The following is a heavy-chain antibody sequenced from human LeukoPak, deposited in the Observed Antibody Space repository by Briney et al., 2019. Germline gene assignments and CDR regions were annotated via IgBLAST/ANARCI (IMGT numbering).Heavy chain of an antibody. Sequence: GASVKVSCKASGGTFSRYAISWVRQAPGQGLEWVGGIIPIFGTANYAQKFQGRVTITTDESTSTAYMELSSLRSEDTAVYYCASPGGMATRRGFDYWGQGTLVTVSS. V-gene: IGHV1-69*05. CDR1: GGTFSRYA. CDR2: IIPIFGTA. D-gene: IGHD5-24*01. CDR3: ASPGGMATRRGFDY. J-gene: IGHJ4*02.